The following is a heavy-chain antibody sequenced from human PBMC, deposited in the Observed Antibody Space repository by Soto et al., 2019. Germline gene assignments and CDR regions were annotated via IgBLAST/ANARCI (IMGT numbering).Heavy chain of an antibody. V-gene: IGHV1-8*01. D-gene: IGHD3-10*01. Sequence: ASVKVSCKASGYTFTSYDINWVRQATGQGLEWMGWMNPNSGNTGYAQKFQGRVTMTRNTSISTAYMELSSLRSEDTAVYYCARGGVFFFAAPTHPFDYWGQGTLVTV. CDR1: GYTFTSYD. CDR3: ARGGVFFFAAPTHPFDY. J-gene: IGHJ4*02. CDR2: MNPNSGNT.